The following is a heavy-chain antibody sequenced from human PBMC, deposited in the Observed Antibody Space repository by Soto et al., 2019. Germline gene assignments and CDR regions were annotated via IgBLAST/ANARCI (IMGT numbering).Heavy chain of an antibody. Sequence: GGSLRLSCAASGFTFSSYSMNWVRQAPGKGLEWVSAISGSGGSTHYADSVKGRFTISRDNSKNTLYLQMNSLRAEDTAVYYCAKGRARWLQEYYFDYWGQGTLVTVSS. CDR2: ISGSGGST. CDR1: GFTFSSYS. CDR3: AKGRARWLQEYYFDY. V-gene: IGHV3-23*01. J-gene: IGHJ4*02. D-gene: IGHD5-12*01.